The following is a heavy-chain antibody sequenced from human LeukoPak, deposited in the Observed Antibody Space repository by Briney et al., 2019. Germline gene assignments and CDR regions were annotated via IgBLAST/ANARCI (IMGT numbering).Heavy chain of an antibody. V-gene: IGHV4-39*01. Sequence: SETLSLTCTVSGGSISSSSYYWGWIRQPPGKGLEWIGSIYYSGSTYYNPSLKSRVTISVDTSKNQFSLKLSSVTAADTAVYYRARLHWIGPAAGSFDPWGQGTLVTVSS. CDR1: GGSISSSSYY. CDR3: ARLHWIGPAAGSFDP. J-gene: IGHJ5*02. CDR2: IYYSGST. D-gene: IGHD6-13*01.